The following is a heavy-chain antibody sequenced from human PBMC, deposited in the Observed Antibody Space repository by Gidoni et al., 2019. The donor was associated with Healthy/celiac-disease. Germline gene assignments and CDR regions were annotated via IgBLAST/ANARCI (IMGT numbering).Heavy chain of an antibody. J-gene: IGHJ4*02. CDR3: ARGKDCSGGSCYPYYYFDY. D-gene: IGHD2-15*01. V-gene: IGHV1-69*04. CDR1: GGTFSSYA. Sequence: QVQLVQSGAEVKKPGSSVKVSCKASGGTFSSYAIRWVRQAPGQGLEWMGRIIPILGIANYAQKFQGRVTITADKSTSTAYMELSSLRSEDTAVYYCARGKDCSGGSCYPYYYFDYWGQGTLVTVSS. CDR2: IIPILGIA.